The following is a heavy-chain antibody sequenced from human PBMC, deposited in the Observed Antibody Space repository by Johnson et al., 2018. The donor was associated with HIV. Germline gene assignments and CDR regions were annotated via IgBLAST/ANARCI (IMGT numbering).Heavy chain of an antibody. D-gene: IGHD6-19*01. V-gene: IGHV3-30*18. CDR2: ISYDGSNK. CDR1: GFAVSGYY. Sequence: QVQLVESGGGLVRPGGSLRLSCVASGFAVSGYYMSWVRQAPGKGLEWVAVISYDGSNKYYADSVKGRFTISRDNSKNTLYLQMNSLRAEDTAVYYCAKDVSSGYAGTFDIWGQGTFVTVSS. J-gene: IGHJ3*02. CDR3: AKDVSSGYAGTFDI.